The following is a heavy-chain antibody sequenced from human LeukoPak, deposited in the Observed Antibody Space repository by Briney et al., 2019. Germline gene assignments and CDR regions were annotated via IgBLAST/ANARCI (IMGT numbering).Heavy chain of an antibody. V-gene: IGHV3-53*01. J-gene: IGHJ4*02. CDR1: GFTVSSNY. D-gene: IGHD3-22*01. CDR2: IYSGGST. Sequence: AGGSLRLSCAASGFTVSSNYMSWVRQAPGKGLEWVSVIYSGGSTYYADSVKGRFTISRGNSKNTLYLQMNSLRAEDTAVYYCASSYDSSGYFDYWGQGTLVTVSS. CDR3: ASSYDSSGYFDY.